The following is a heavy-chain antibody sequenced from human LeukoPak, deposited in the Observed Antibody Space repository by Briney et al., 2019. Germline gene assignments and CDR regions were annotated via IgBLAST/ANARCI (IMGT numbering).Heavy chain of an antibody. J-gene: IGHJ3*02. V-gene: IGHV1-46*01. CDR3: ARPSRRDYDRQAFDI. CDR2: INPSGGST. CDR1: GYTFTSYY. Sequence: ASVKVSCKASGYTFTSYYMHWVRQAPGQGLEWMGIINPSGGSTSYAQKFQGRVTMTRDMSTSTVYMELSSLRSEDTAVYYCARPSRRDYDRQAFDIWGQGTMVTVSS. D-gene: IGHD5-12*01.